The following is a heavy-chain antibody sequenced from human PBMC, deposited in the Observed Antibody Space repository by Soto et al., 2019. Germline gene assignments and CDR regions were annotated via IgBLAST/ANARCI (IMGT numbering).Heavy chain of an antibody. Sequence: SGPTLVNPTETLTLTCTFSGFSLNTGGICVSWIRQPPGKALEWLGLIDWADDKDYRTSLKTRLTISKDSSKNQVVLTMTNMDPVDTATYYCARSLSVAASSGFDFWGQGILVTVS. V-gene: IGHV2-70*13. CDR2: IDWADDK. J-gene: IGHJ4*02. CDR1: GFSLNTGGIC. CDR3: ARSLSVAASSGFDF. D-gene: IGHD2-15*01.